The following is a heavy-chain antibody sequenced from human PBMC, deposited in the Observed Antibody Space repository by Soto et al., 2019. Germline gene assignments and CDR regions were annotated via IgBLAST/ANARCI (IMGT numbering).Heavy chain of an antibody. Sequence: SETLSLTCTVSGGSVTNSSYHWGWIRQSPGKGLEWIGSVYYSGRSYSKSSVKSRVTISVDTSKNQFSLKLNSVTAADTAVYFCVSQRRTVISQAYFDNWGPGAMVT. J-gene: IGHJ4*02. V-gene: IGHV4-39*01. CDR2: VYYSGRS. CDR1: GGSVTNSSYH. CDR3: VSQRRTVISQAYFDN.